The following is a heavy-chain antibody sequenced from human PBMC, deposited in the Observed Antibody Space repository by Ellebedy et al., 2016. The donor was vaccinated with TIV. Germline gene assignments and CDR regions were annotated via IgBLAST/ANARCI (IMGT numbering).Heavy chain of an antibody. D-gene: IGHD3-3*01. V-gene: IGHV1-18*04. CDR2: NSVYNGNT. Sequence: ASVKVSCKASGYTFTSYGISWVRQAPGQGLEWMGWNSVYNGNTNYAQKLQGRVTMTTDTSTSTAYMELRSLRSDDTAVYYCARVGFEWLYFDYWGQGTLVTVSS. CDR3: ARVGFEWLYFDY. CDR1: GYTFTSYG. J-gene: IGHJ4*02.